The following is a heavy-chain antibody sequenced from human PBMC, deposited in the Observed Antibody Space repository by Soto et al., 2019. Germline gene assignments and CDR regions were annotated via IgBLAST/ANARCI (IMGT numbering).Heavy chain of an antibody. CDR1: GASITGSSY. Sequence: SETLSLTCTVSGASITGSSYWSWIRQPAGKGLEWIGRFSLSGTTNYNPSLRSRVTMSADLSKSQFSLRLTSVTAADTALYCARGMTPPGAPAWYYFDSWGQGTLITVSS. CDR2: FSLSGTT. J-gene: IGHJ4*02. CDR3: ARGMTPPGAPAWYYFDS. V-gene: IGHV4-4*07. D-gene: IGHD2-8*02.